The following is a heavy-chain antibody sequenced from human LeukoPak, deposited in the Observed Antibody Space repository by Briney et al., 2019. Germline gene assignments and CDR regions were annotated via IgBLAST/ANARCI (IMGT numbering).Heavy chain of an antibody. D-gene: IGHD3-9*01. J-gene: IGHJ4*02. CDR1: GGSISSSY. CDR2: IYYSGST. CDR3: ARTGTDILTGYGLYYFDY. V-gene: IGHV4-59*01. Sequence: SETLSLTCTVSGGSISSSYWSWIRQPPGKGLEWIGYIYYSGSTNYNPSLKSRVTISVDTSKNQFSLKLSSVTAADTAVYYCARTGTDILTGYGLYYFDYWGQGTLVTVSS.